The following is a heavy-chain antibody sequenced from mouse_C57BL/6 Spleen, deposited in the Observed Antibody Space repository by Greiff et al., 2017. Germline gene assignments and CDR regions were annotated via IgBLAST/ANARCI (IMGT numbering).Heavy chain of an antibody. D-gene: IGHD1-1*01. J-gene: IGHJ1*03. V-gene: IGHV1-81*01. CDR1: GYTFTSYG. CDR2: IYPRSGNT. Sequence: QVQLQQSGAELARPGASVKLSCKASGYTFTSYGISWVKQRTGQGLEWIGEIYPRSGNTYYNEKFKGKATLTADKSSSTAYMELRSLTSEDSAVYFCARGGYGSSYFYWYFDVWGTGTTVTVSS. CDR3: ARGGYGSSYFYWYFDV.